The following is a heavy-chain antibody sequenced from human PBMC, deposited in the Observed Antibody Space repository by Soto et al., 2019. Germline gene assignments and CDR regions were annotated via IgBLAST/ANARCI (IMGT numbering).Heavy chain of an antibody. J-gene: IGHJ4*02. CDR3: AHLTLVRGMTYQYYFDY. Sequence: QITLKESGPPLVKPTQTLTLTCTFSGFSLTTGLGWIRQPPGKALEWLGFIYWDDDKQYRPSLKSRLTITQDTSKQQVVLTMTNMDPVDTATYYCAHLTLVRGMTYQYYFDYWGQGTLVTVSS. V-gene: IGHV2-5*02. CDR1: GFSLTTG. CDR2: IYWDDDK. D-gene: IGHD3-10*01.